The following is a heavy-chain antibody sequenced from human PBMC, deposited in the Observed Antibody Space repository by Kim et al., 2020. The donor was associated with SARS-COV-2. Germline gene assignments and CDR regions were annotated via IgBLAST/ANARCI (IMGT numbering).Heavy chain of an antibody. CDR1: GYTFTSYG. J-gene: IGHJ6*02. CDR3: ARDRWKSSGWYGIYYYYGMDV. D-gene: IGHD6-19*01. V-gene: IGHV1-18*04. Sequence: ASVKVSCKASGYTFTSYGISWVRQAPGQGLEWMGWISAYNGNTNYAQKLQGRVTMTTDTSTSTAYMELRSLRSDDTAVYYCARDRWKSSGWYGIYYYYGMDVWGQGTTVTVSS. CDR2: ISAYNGNT.